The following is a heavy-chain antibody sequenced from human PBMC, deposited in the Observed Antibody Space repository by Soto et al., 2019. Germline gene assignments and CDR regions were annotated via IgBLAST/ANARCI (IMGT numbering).Heavy chain of an antibody. CDR3: AKATATGGGSFDI. J-gene: IGHJ3*02. V-gene: IGHV3-23*01. D-gene: IGHD1-1*01. CDR2: ILVDGRT. CDR1: GFICSSYD. Sequence: PGGSLRLSCAASGFICSSYDMSWVRQGPGKGLEWVSTILVDGRTFYVDSVKGRFTISRDSSKNTVYLQMNSLTAGDTALYYCAKATATGGGSFDICGQGTKVTVSS.